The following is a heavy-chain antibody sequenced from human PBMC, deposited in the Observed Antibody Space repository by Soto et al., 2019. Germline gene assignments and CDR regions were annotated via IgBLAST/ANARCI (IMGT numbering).Heavy chain of an antibody. CDR3: ARGNLGYCSGGSCPVGAFDI. CDR1: GGTFSSYA. CDR2: IIPIFGTA. J-gene: IGHJ3*02. D-gene: IGHD2-15*01. Sequence: QVQLVQSGAEVKKPGSSVKVSCKASGGTFSSYAISWVRQAPGQGLEWMGGIIPIFGTANYAQKFQGRVTITADESTSTAYMELSSLRSEDTAVYYYARGNLGYCSGGSCPVGAFDIWGQGTMVTVSS. V-gene: IGHV1-69*01.